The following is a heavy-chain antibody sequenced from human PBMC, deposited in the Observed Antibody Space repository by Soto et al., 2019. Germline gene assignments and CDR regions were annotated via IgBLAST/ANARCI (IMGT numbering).Heavy chain of an antibody. V-gene: IGHV4-39*01. J-gene: IGHJ5*01. CDR1: GGSLSSTPYY. Sequence: HLQLQESGPGLVKSSETLSLTCTVSGGSLSSTPYYWAWIRQPPGKGLEWIGSIYYSGSTYYNPSLKSRVTLSLDTSKNLFSLDVNSLTAADTAVYYCATPEISSGGGFDSWGQGTLVTVSS. CDR2: IYYSGST. CDR3: ATPEISSGGGFDS. D-gene: IGHD6-19*01.